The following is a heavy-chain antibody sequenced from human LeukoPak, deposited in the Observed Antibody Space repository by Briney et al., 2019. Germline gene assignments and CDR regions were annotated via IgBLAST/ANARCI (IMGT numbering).Heavy chain of an antibody. CDR2: MSNSGST. D-gene: IGHD4-17*01. J-gene: IGHJ4*02. Sequence: SETLSLTCTVSGGSISSYYRSWIRQPPGKGLEWIGYMSNSGSTNSNPSLRRRVTISVDTSKNQFSLKLSSVTAADTAVCYCARHYGDLYLPFDYWGQGTLVTVSS. V-gene: IGHV4-59*08. CDR1: GGSISSYY. CDR3: ARHYGDLYLPFDY.